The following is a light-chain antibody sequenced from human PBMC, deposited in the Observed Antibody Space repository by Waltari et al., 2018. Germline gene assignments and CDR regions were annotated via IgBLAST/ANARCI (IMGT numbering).Light chain of an antibody. Sequence: DSKMTQSPSTLSASVGERVTISCRASQSVVTWLSWYQQKPGKAPKLLIYMASSLESGVPSRFSGSGSGTEFTLTISSLQPDDFATYSCQQYSRFSTFGQGTQV. V-gene: IGKV1-5*03. CDR1: QSVVTW. CDR3: QQYSRFST. J-gene: IGKJ2*01. CDR2: MAS.